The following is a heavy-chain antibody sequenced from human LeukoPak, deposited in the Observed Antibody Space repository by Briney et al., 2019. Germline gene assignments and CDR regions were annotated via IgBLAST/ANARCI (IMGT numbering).Heavy chain of an antibody. CDR3: AKGCYYDSSGSFYFDY. CDR1: GFTFSSYA. CDR2: ISGSGDNT. Sequence: GGSLRLSCAASGFTFSSYAMSWVRQAPGKGLEWVSGISGSGDNTYYADSVKGRFTISRDNSKNTLYVQVNSLGTEDTAAYYCAKGCYYDSSGSFYFDYWGQGTLVTVSS. V-gene: IGHV3-23*01. D-gene: IGHD3-22*01. J-gene: IGHJ4*02.